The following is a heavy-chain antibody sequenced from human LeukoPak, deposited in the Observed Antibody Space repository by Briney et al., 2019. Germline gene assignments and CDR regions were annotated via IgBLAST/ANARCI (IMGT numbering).Heavy chain of an antibody. CDR3: ARESITGHRDFDY. CDR2: ISSGSRTI. CDR1: GYSISSGYY. Sequence: LSLTCAVSGYSISSGYYWGWIRQAPGKGLEWVSYISSGSRTIYYADSVKGRFTVSRDNAKNSLYLQMNSLRAEDTAVYYCARESITGHRDFDYWGQGTLVTVSS. V-gene: IGHV3-11*04. J-gene: IGHJ4*02. D-gene: IGHD1-20*01.